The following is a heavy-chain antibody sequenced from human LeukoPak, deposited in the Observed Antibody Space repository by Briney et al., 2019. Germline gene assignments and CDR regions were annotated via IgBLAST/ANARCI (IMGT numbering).Heavy chain of an antibody. J-gene: IGHJ4*02. V-gene: IGHV3-53*01. Sequence: PGGSLRLSCAASGFTVSSNYMSWVRQAPGKGLEWDSVIYSGGSTYYADSVKGRFTISRDNSKNTLYLQMNSLRAEDTAVYYCARGPTSRGVAFDYWGQGTLVTVSS. CDR1: GFTVSSNY. CDR2: IYSGGST. D-gene: IGHD2-15*01. CDR3: ARGPTSRGVAFDY.